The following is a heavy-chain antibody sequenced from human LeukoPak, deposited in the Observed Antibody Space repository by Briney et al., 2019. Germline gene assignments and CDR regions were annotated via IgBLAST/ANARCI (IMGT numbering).Heavy chain of an antibody. V-gene: IGHV1-2*02. CDR1: GYTFTGYY. CDR3: ARVYSSGWKFDY. J-gene: IGHJ4*02. Sequence: GASVKVSCKASGYTFTGYYMHWVRLAPGQGLEWMGWINPNSGGTNYAQKFQGRVTMTRDTSISTAYMELSRLRSDDTAVYYCARVYSSGWKFDYWGQGTLVTVSS. CDR2: INPNSGGT. D-gene: IGHD6-19*01.